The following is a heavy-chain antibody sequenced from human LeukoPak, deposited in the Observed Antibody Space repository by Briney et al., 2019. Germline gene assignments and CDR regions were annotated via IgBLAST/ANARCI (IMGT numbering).Heavy chain of an antibody. CDR3: ARLSVRGVISTYYFDY. CDR1: GGSISSYY. V-gene: IGHV4-59*08. D-gene: IGHD3-10*01. CDR2: IYYSGST. J-gene: IGHJ4*02. Sequence: SETLSLTCTVSGGSISSYYWSWIRQPPGKGLEWIGYIYYSGSTNYNPSLKSRVTISVDTSKNQFSLKLSSVTAADTAVYYCARLSVRGVISTYYFDYWGQGTLVTVSS.